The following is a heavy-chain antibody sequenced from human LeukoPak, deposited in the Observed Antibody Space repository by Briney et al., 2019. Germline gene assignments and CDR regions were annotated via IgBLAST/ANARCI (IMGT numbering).Heavy chain of an antibody. CDR1: GDSVSSNSAA. CDR3: ARVDARGIAAARGLKGNWFDP. Sequence: SQTLSLTCAISGDSVSSNSAAWNWIRQSPSRGLEWLGRTYYRSKWYNDYAVSVKSRITINPDTSKNQFSLQLNSVTPEDTAVYYCARVDARGIAAARGLKGNWFDPWGQGTLVTVSS. J-gene: IGHJ5*02. D-gene: IGHD6-13*01. V-gene: IGHV6-1*01. CDR2: TYYRSKWYN.